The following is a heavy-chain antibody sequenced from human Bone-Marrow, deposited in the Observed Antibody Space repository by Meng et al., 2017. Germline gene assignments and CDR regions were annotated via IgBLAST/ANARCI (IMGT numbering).Heavy chain of an antibody. V-gene: IGHV3-30*04. Sequence: QVQLGESGGGVIQPGRSLRLSSEASGFTFGSYSMHWVRQAPGKGLDWVAVTSYDEGTKYYADSVRGRFTISRDNSKNTLYLQMNSLRAEDTAVYYCAREPDHRSWLDTWGQGTLVTVSS. CDR2: TSYDEGTK. CDR1: GFTFGSYS. D-gene: IGHD1-14*01. J-gene: IGHJ5*02. CDR3: AREPDHRSWLDT.